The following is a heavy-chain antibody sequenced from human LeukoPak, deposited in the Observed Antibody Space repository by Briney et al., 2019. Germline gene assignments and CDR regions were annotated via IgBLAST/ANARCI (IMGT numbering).Heavy chain of an antibody. V-gene: IGHV3-74*01. D-gene: IGHD4-17*01. CDR2: INSDGSST. CDR3: AKGGGNSGVFDY. CDR1: GFTFSSYW. Sequence: PGGSLRLSCAASGFTFSSYWMHWVRQAPGKGLVWVSRINSDGSSTSYADSVKGRFTISRDNAKNTLYLQMNSLRAEDTAVYYCAKGGGNSGVFDYWGQGTLVTVSS. J-gene: IGHJ4*02.